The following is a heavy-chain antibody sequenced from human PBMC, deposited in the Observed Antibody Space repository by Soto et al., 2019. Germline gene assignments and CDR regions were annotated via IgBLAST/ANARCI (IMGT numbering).Heavy chain of an antibody. Sequence: SETLSLTCTVSGGSISDHYYMWIRQPPGKGLEWIGEINHSGSTNYNPSLKSRVTISVDTSKNQFSLKLSSVTAADTAVYYCARDWVDSSGYYSLFDYWGQGTLVTVSS. D-gene: IGHD3-22*01. J-gene: IGHJ4*02. V-gene: IGHV4-34*01. CDR1: GGSISDHY. CDR3: ARDWVDSSGYYSLFDY. CDR2: INHSGST.